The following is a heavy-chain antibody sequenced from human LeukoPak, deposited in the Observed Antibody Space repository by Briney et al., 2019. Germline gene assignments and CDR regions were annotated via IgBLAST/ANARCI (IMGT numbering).Heavy chain of an antibody. J-gene: IGHJ4*02. Sequence: SETLSLTCTVSGGSISSYYWSWIRQPPGKGLEWIGYIYYSGSTNYNPSLKSRVTISVDTSKNQFSLKLSSVTAADTAVYYCARTQYAYYDSSGYAYWGQGTLATVSS. D-gene: IGHD3-22*01. CDR2: IYYSGST. CDR1: GGSISSYY. CDR3: ARTQYAYYDSSGYAY. V-gene: IGHV4-59*01.